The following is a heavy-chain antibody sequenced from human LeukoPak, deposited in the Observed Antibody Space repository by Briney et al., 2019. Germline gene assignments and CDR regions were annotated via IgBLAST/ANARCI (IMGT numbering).Heavy chain of an antibody. D-gene: IGHD3-10*02. V-gene: IGHV4-59*08. CDR3: ARHLRRSCSGGGYFALPSWFDP. CDR2: IYYSGST. J-gene: IGHJ5*02. Sequence: SETLSLTCTVSGGSISSYYWSWIRQPPGKGLEWIGYIYYSGSTNYNPSLKSRVTMSVDTSKNQFSLKLSSVTAADTAVYYCARHLRRSCSGGGYFALPSWFDPWGQGTLVTVSS. CDR1: GGSISSYY.